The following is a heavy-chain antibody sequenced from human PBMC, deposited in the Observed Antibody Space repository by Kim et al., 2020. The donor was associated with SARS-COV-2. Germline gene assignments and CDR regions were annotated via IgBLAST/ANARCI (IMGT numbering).Heavy chain of an antibody. CDR1: GFTFSSYA. V-gene: IGHV3-30*04. CDR2: ISYDGSNK. CDR3: ARQDVLRYFDWLLSDGYYYGMDV. Sequence: GGSLRLSCAASGFTFSSYAMHWVRQAPGKGLEWVAVISYDGSNKYYADSVKGRFTISRDNSKNTLYLQMNSLRAEDTAVYYCARQDVLRYFDWLLSDGYYYGMDVWGQGTTVTVSS. J-gene: IGHJ6*02. D-gene: IGHD3-9*01.